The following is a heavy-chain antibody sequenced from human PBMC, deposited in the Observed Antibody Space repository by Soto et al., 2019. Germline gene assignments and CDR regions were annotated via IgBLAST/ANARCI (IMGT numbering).Heavy chain of an antibody. CDR2: ITKNGRNK. Sequence: QVQLVESGGGVVQPGGSLRLSCAASGFTFSNYAMHWVRQAPGKGLEWVADITKNGRNKDYADSVKGRLAISRDNSKNTLELQMDSLRVEDTAMYYCGRCNGADCHSPFAYWGQGTLVTVSS. V-gene: IGHV3-30*03. D-gene: IGHD2-8*01. CDR3: GRCNGADCHSPFAY. CDR1: GFTFSNYA. J-gene: IGHJ4*02.